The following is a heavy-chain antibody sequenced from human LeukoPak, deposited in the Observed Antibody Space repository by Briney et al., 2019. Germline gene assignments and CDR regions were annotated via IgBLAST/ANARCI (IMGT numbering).Heavy chain of an antibody. J-gene: IGHJ3*02. CDR1: GGSISSYY. D-gene: IGHD1-1*01. V-gene: IGHV4-59*01. CDR2: IYYSGST. Sequence: PSETLSLTCTVSGGSISSYYWSWIRQPPGKGLEWIGYIYYSGSTNYNPSLKSRVTISVDTSKNQFSLKLSSVTAADTAVYYCARDCLLEGVIGGHDAFDIWGQGTMVTVSS. CDR3: ARDCLLEGVIGGHDAFDI.